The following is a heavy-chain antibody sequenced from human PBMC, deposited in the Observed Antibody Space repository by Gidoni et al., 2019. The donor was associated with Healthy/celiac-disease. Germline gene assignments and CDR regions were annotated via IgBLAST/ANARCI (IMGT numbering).Heavy chain of an antibody. V-gene: IGHV4-59*01. CDR2: SSYSGIT. J-gene: IGHJ2*01. CDR1: GGSISTYY. CDR3: ARDVRTAAGSFWYFDL. Sequence: QVQLQESGPGLVKPSETLSLTCTVSGGSISTYYWSWIRPPPGKGLEWIGYSSYSGITKYNPSLKSRVTISLHTSKNQFSLRLTSVTAADTAVYYCARDVRTAAGSFWYFDLWGRDTLVTVSS. D-gene: IGHD6-13*01.